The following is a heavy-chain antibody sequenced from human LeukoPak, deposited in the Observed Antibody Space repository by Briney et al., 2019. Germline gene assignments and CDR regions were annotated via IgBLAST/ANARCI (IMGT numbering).Heavy chain of an antibody. D-gene: IGHD2-21*02. CDR2: IRSKADSYAT. CDR3: TRLWGDCGGDCYSHDY. Sequence: GGSLRLSCVASGFTFSGSVMHWVRQASGKGLGWVGRIRSKADSYATAYAASVKGRFTISRDDSKNTAYLQMNSLRNEDTAVYYCTRLWGDCGGDCYSHDYWGQGALVTVSS. J-gene: IGHJ4*02. CDR1: GFTFSGSV. V-gene: IGHV3-73*01.